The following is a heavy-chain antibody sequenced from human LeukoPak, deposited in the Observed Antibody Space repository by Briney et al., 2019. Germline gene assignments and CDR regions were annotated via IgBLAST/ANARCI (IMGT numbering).Heavy chain of an antibody. CDR1: GYSISSGYY. V-gene: IGHV4-38-2*02. J-gene: IGHJ6*03. D-gene: IGHD5-24*01. Sequence: SETLSLTCTVSGYSISSGYYWGWIRQPPGKGLEWIGNIYPSGTTYYNPSLKTRVTISVDTSKDQFSLKLSSVTAADTAVYYCARGDGYFYYYYMDVWGKGTTVTVSS. CDR2: IYPSGTT. CDR3: ARGDGYFYYYYMDV.